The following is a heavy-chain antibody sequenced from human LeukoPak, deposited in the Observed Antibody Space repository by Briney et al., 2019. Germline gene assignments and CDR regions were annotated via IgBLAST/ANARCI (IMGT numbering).Heavy chain of an antibody. CDR1: GYSISSGYY. D-gene: IGHD3-10*01. Sequence: SETLSLTCTVSGYSISSGYYWGWIRQPPGKGLEWIGSIYHSGSTYYNPSLNIRVTISVDRSKNQFSLKLSSVTAADTAVYYCARGKGGFGELSYYYYYYMDVWGKGTTVTISS. J-gene: IGHJ6*03. V-gene: IGHV4-38-2*02. CDR2: IYHSGST. CDR3: ARGKGGFGELSYYYYYYMDV.